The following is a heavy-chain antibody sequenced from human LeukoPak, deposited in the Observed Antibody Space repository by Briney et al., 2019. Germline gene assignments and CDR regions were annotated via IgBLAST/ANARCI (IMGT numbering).Heavy chain of an antibody. CDR3: AVGRDGYNYGPNYYYYYGMDV. CDR2: ISAYNGNT. J-gene: IGHJ6*02. CDR1: GYTFTSYG. Sequence: ASVKVSCKASGYTFTSYGISWVRQAPGQGLEWMGWISAYNGNTNYAQKLQGRVTMTTDTSTSTAYMELRSLRSDDTAVYYCAVGRDGYNYGPNYYYYYGMDVWGQGTTVTVSS. V-gene: IGHV1-18*01. D-gene: IGHD5-24*01.